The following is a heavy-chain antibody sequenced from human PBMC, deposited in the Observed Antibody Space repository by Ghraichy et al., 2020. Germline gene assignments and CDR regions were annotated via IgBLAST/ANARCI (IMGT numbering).Heavy chain of an antibody. D-gene: IGHD5-24*01. V-gene: IGHV4-59*01. CDR2: IHYSGST. CDR3: ARDRSGYNRIDS. Sequence: SETLSLTCTVSGGSISSYYWSWNRQPPGKGLEWIGYIHYSGSTNYNSSLKSRVTISVDTSKNQFSLKLSSVTAADTAVYYCARDRSGYNRIDSWGQGTLVTVSS. J-gene: IGHJ4*02. CDR1: GGSISSYY.